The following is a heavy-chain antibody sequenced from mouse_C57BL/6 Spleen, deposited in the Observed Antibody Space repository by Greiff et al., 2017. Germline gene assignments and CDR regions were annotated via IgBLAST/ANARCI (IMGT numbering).Heavy chain of an antibody. D-gene: IGHD2-5*01. J-gene: IGHJ4*01. V-gene: IGHV1-69*01. CDR3: ARGGSNYCMGY. CDR2: IDPSDSYP. CDR1: GYTFTSYW. Sequence: QVHVKQPGAELVMPGASVKLSCKASGYTFTSYWMHWVQQRPGQGLEWIGEIDPSDSYPNYNQKFKGKSTLTVDKSSSTAYMQLSSLTSEDSAVYYCARGGSNYCMGYWGQGTSVTVSS.